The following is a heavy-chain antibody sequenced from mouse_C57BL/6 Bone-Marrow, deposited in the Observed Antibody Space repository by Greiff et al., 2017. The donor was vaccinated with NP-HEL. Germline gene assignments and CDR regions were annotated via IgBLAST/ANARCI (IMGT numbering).Heavy chain of an antibody. D-gene: IGHD2-1*01. J-gene: IGHJ4*01. Sequence: QVQLKQPGAELVMPGASVKLSCKASGYTFTSYWMHWVKQRPGQGLEWIGEIDPSDSYTNYNQKFKGKSTLTVDKSSSTAYMQLSSLTSEDSAVYYCARSDGNYPYYYAMDYWGQGTSVTVSS. CDR1: GYTFTSYW. CDR2: IDPSDSYT. V-gene: IGHV1-69*01. CDR3: ARSDGNYPYYYAMDY.